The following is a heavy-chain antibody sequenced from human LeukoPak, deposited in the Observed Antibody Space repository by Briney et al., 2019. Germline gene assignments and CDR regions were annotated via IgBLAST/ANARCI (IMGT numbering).Heavy chain of an antibody. CDR3: ATPGYCSSTSCHRYFQH. D-gene: IGHD2-2*02. V-gene: IGHV4-39*01. J-gene: IGHJ1*01. Sequence: PSETLSLTCTVSGGSISSSSYYWGWIRQPPGKGLEWIGSIYYSGSTYYNPSLKSRVTISVDTSKNQFSLKLSSVTAADTAVYYCATPGYCSSTSCHRYFQHWGQGTLVTVSS. CDR1: GGSISSSSYY. CDR2: IYYSGST.